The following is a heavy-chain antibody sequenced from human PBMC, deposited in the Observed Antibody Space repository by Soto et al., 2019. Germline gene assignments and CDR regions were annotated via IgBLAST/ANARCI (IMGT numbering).Heavy chain of an antibody. CDR2: SSSHNGNT. Sequence: QVHLVQSGAEVKKPGASVNVSCKGSGYAFTTYGITWVRQAPGQGLEWMGWSSSHNGNTNYAQKLQGRVTVTRDTSTSTAYMELRSLRSDDTAVYYCARGRYGDYWGQGALVTVSS. CDR3: ARGRYGDY. CDR1: GYAFTTYG. V-gene: IGHV1-18*01. D-gene: IGHD1-1*01. J-gene: IGHJ4*02.